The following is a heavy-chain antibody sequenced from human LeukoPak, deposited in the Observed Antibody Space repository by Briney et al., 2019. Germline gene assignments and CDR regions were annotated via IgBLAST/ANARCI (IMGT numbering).Heavy chain of an antibody. CDR3: ARGRHSYGYWEYYSDY. CDR2: MNPNSGNT. J-gene: IGHJ4*02. V-gene: IGHV1-8*01. CDR1: GYTFTSYD. Sequence: ASVKVSCKASGYTFTSYDINWVRQATGQGLEWMGWMNPNSGNTGYAQKFQGRVTMTRNTSISTAYMELSSPRSEDTAVYYCARGRHSYGYWEYYSDYWGQGTLVTVSS. D-gene: IGHD5-18*01.